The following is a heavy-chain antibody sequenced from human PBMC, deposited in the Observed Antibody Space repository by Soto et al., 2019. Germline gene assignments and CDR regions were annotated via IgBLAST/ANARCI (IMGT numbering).Heavy chain of an antibody. CDR2: ISGSGGST. Sequence: GGSLRLSCAASGFTVSSNYMSWVRQAPGKGLEWVSAISGSGGSTYYADPVKGRFTISRDNSKNTLYLQMNSLRAEDTAVYYCAKTDYGDYVGAFDIWGQGTMVTVSS. V-gene: IGHV3-23*01. CDR1: GFTVSSNY. CDR3: AKTDYGDYVGAFDI. J-gene: IGHJ3*02. D-gene: IGHD4-17*01.